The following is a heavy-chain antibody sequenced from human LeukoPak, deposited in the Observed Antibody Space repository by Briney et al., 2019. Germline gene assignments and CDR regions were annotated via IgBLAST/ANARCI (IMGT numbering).Heavy chain of an antibody. J-gene: IGHJ4*01. CDR3: VRETQAGITDSDY. CDR2: IKEDGSEQ. V-gene: IGHV3-7*01. Sequence: PGGSLRLSCAASGFIFSRHWMTWVRRAPGKGLEWVGNIKEDGSEQYYPESMRGRFTISRDNVNNILYPQLNSLRFDDTGVYYCVRETQAGITDSDYWGQGTLVTVSS. D-gene: IGHD3-3*01. CDR1: GFIFSRHW.